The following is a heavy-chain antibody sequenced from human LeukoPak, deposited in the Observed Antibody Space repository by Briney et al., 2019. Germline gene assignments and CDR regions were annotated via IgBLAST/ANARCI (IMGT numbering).Heavy chain of an antibody. Sequence: GGSLRLSCAASGFIFDDYAVHWVRQAPGKGLEWVSGISWNSGSIGYADSVKGRFTISRDNAKNSLYLQMNSLRAEDTALYYCAKDITDRGSSWLIYYYYGMDVWGQGTTVTVSS. CDR1: GFIFDDYA. CDR3: AKDITDRGSSWLIYYYYGMDV. J-gene: IGHJ6*02. V-gene: IGHV3-9*01. CDR2: ISWNSGSI. D-gene: IGHD6-13*01.